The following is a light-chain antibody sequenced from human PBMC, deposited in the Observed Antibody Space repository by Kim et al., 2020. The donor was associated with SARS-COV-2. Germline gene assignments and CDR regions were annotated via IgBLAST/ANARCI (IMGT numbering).Light chain of an antibody. V-gene: IGLV2-14*03. Sequence: GQSVTISCTGTSSDVGAYNLVSWYQQHPGKAPKFMIHDVSQRPSEVSNRFSGSKSGNTASLTISGLQAEDEADYYCTSYTRSDTWVFGGGTQLTVL. J-gene: IGLJ3*02. CDR3: TSYTRSDTWV. CDR1: SSDVGAYNL. CDR2: DVS.